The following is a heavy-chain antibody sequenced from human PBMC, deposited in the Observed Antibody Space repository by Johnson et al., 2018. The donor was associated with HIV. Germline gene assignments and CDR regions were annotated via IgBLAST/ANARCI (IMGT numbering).Heavy chain of an antibody. CDR3: ARRGITIVADAFDI. D-gene: IGHD3-10*01. CDR2: IDWSGGRT. CDR1: GFTFDDYG. V-gene: IGHV3-20*04. J-gene: IGHJ3*02. Sequence: EVQLVESGGGVARPGASLRLSCAASGFTFDDYGMSWVRQAPGKGLEWVSGIDWSGGRTGYADSVKGRFTISRDNAKKLLYLQMYSLRAEDTAFYYCARRGITIVADAFDIWGQGTMVTVS.